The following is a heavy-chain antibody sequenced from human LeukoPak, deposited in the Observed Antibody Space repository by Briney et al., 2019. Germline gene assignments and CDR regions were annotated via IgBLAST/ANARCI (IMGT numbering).Heavy chain of an antibody. V-gene: IGHV1-18*04. CDR1: GYTFSGYY. CDR2: ISVYNGNT. CDR3: ARDWALSDDAFDI. Sequence: ASVKVSCKASGYTFSGYYMHWVRQAPGQGLEWMGWISVYNGNTNYAQKLQGRVTMTTDTSTSTAYMELRSLRSDDTAVYYCARDWALSDDAFDIWGQGTMVTVSS. J-gene: IGHJ3*02. D-gene: IGHD3-16*01.